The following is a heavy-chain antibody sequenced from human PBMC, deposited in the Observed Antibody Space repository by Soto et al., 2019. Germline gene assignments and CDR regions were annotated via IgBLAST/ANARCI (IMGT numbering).Heavy chain of an antibody. D-gene: IGHD2-2*01. CDR3: AREPIVVVPAASHSFYYYMDV. CDR2: ISAYNGNT. J-gene: IGHJ6*03. V-gene: IGHV1-18*01. Sequence: QVQLVPSGAEVKKPGASVKVSCKASGYTFTSYGISWVRQAPGQGLEWMGWISAYNGNTNYAQKLQGRVTMTTDTSTSTAYMELRSLRSDDTAVYYCAREPIVVVPAASHSFYYYMDVWGKGTTVTVSS. CDR1: GYTFTSYG.